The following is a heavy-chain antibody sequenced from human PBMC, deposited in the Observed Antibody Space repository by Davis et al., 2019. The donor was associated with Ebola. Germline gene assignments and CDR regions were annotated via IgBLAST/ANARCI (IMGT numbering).Heavy chain of an antibody. CDR2: IIPMFGTA. CDR1: GGTFSTYA. D-gene: IGHD3-22*01. V-gene: IGHV1-69*13. J-gene: IGHJ6*04. Sequence: SVNVSCKASGGTFSTYAISWVRQAPGQGLEWMGGIIPMFGTANSAQKFQGRVTMTADESTSTAYMELSSLRSEDTAVYYCARAREEVILDFYGMDVWGKGTTVTVSS. CDR3: ARAREEVILDFYGMDV.